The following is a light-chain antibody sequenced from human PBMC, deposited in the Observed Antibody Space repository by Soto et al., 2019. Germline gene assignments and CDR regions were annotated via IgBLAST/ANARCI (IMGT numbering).Light chain of an antibody. CDR2: GAS. CDR1: QSVSSSY. Sequence: EIVLTQSPGTLSLSPGERATLSCRASQSVSSSYLAWFQQKPGQLPRLLIYGASTRATGIPDRFSGSGSGTDFTLTISRLEPEDFAVYYCQQYGSSPPVTFGGGTKVDIK. J-gene: IGKJ4*01. V-gene: IGKV3-20*01. CDR3: QQYGSSPPVT.